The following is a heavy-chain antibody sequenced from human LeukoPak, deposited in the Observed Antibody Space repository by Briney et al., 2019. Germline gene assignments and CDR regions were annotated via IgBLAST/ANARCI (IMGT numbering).Heavy chain of an antibody. J-gene: IGHJ4*02. D-gene: IGHD1-26*01. CDR3: AADLRVVGASFDY. Sequence: SVKVSCXASGFTFTNSAMQWVRQARGQRLEWIGWIVVGSGNTNYAQKFQERVTITRDMSTSTAYMELSSLRSEDTAVYYCAADLRVVGASFDYWGQGTLVTVSS. V-gene: IGHV1-58*02. CDR1: GFTFTNSA. CDR2: IVVGSGNT.